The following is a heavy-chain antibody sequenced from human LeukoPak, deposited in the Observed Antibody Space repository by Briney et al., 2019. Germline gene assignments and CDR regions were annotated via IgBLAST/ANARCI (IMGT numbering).Heavy chain of an antibody. J-gene: IGHJ6*02. CDR1: GCTFTSYD. D-gene: IGHD2-15*01. V-gene: IGHV1-8*01. Sequence: ASVKVSCKASGCTFTSYDINWVRQATGQGLEWMGWMNPNSGNTGYAQKFQGRVTMTRNTSISTAYMELSSLRSEDTAVYYCARGRGYCSGGSCYEGIYYYGMDVWGQGTTVTVSS. CDR2: MNPNSGNT. CDR3: ARGRGYCSGGSCYEGIYYYGMDV.